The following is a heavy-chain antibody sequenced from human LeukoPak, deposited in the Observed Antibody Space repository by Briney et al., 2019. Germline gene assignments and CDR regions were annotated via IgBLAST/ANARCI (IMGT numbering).Heavy chain of an antibody. Sequence: SVKVSCXASGGTFSSYTISWVRQAPRQGLEWMGRIIPILGIANYAQKFQGRVTITADKSTSTAYMELSSLRSEDTAVYYCARDFDSGSYYYWGQGTLVTVSS. J-gene: IGHJ4*02. V-gene: IGHV1-69*04. CDR1: GGTFSSYT. CDR2: IIPILGIA. D-gene: IGHD1-26*01. CDR3: ARDFDSGSYYY.